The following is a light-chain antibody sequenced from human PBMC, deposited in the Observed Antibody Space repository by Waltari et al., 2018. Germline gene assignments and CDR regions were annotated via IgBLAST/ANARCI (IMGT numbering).Light chain of an antibody. CDR1: SGHSSYV. J-gene: IGLJ3*02. CDR2: LNSDGSH. Sequence: QVVLTQSPSASASLGASVKLTCTLSSGHSSYVIAWLQQQPEKGPRYLMKLNSDGSHPKGDGIPDRFSGSSSGAERYLTIASLQSEDEADYYCQTWGTGMGVFGGGTKLTVL. CDR3: QTWGTGMGV. V-gene: IGLV4-69*01.